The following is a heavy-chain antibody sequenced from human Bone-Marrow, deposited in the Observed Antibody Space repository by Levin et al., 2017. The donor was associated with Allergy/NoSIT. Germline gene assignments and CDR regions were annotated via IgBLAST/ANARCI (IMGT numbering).Heavy chain of an antibody. V-gene: IGHV3-49*03. J-gene: IGHJ4*02. CDR2: IRSKAYGGTT. CDR3: SRGNFRFYFHSSGNHPLFDY. D-gene: IGHD3-22*01. CDR1: GFTFGDYP. Sequence: PGGSLRLSCTTSGFTFGDYPMTWFRQPPGKGLEWVGFIRSKAYGGTTEYAASVKGRFTISREDSKSNAYLQMSIRKNEDTAVYYCSRGNFRFYFHSSGNHPLFDYWGQGTLVPVSS.